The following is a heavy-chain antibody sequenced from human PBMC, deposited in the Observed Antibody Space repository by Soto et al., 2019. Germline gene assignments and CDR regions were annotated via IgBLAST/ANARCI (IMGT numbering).Heavy chain of an antibody. Sequence: PGGSLRLSCAASGFTFSSYAMSWVRQAPGRGLEWVSAISGSGGSTYYADSVKGRFTISRDNSKNTLYLQMNSLRAEDTAVYYCARELTIWDYMDVWGKGTTVTVSS. J-gene: IGHJ6*03. CDR1: GFTFSSYA. V-gene: IGHV3-23*01. CDR3: ARELTIWDYMDV. D-gene: IGHD3-16*01. CDR2: ISGSGGST.